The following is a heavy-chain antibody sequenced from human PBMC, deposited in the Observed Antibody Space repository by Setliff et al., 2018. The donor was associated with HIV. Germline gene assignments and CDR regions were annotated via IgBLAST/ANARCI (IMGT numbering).Heavy chain of an antibody. CDR1: GFTFSSYA. V-gene: IGHV3-23*01. J-gene: IGHJ5*02. Sequence: PGESLKISCAASGFTFSSYAMSWVRQAPGKGLEWVSAISGSRGSTFYADSVKGRFTISRDNSKNTLYLQMNSLRVEDTAVYYCAKAHPGAYNWNYYNPPRWFDPWGQGTLVTVSS. CDR2: ISGSRGST. CDR3: AKAHPGAYNWNYYNPPRWFDP. D-gene: IGHD1-7*01.